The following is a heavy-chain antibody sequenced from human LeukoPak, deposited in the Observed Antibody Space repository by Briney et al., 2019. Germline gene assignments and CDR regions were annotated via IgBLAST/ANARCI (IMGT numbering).Heavy chain of an antibody. CDR3: ARDAGGYYNY. D-gene: IGHD3-22*01. J-gene: IGHJ4*02. V-gene: IGHV4-31*03. Sequence: PSETLSLTCTVSGGSISSGGYYWSWIRQHPGKGLEWIGYIYYSGSTYYNPSLKSRVTISVDTSKNQFSLKLSSVTAADTAVYYGARDAGGYYNYWGQGTLVSVSS. CDR1: GGSISSGGYY. CDR2: IYYSGST.